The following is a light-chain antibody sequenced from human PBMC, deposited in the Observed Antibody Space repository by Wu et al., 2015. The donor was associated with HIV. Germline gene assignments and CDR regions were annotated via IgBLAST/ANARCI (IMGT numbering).Light chain of an antibody. CDR2: DAS. Sequence: EIVLTQSPATLSFSPGETATLSCRASQSVSGTLAWYQRKPGQPPRLLIYDASTRATGIPARFSGSGSATDFTLTISSLEPEDFALYYCQQHNKWPLTFGQGTRLEIK. V-gene: IGKV3-11*01. J-gene: IGKJ5*01. CDR3: QQHNKWPLT. CDR1: QSVSGT.